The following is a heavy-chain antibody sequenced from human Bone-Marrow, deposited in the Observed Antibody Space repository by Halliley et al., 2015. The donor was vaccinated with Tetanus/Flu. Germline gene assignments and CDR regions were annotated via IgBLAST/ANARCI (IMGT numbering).Heavy chain of an antibody. Sequence: VGYVGCSGSTSYSPSLRSRVTMSVDTSNNQFSLNVASVTAADTAVYYCAGEKYGSGSTDCWGQGTLVTVSS. V-gene: IGHV4-59*01. CDR2: VGCSGST. CDR3: AGEKYGSGSTDC. D-gene: IGHD3-10*01. J-gene: IGHJ4*02.